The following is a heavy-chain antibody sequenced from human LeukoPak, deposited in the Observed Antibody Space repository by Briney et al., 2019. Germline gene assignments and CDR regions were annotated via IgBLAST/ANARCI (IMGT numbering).Heavy chain of an antibody. D-gene: IGHD3-22*01. V-gene: IGHV1-69*13. Sequence: SVKVSCKVSGYTLTELSVHWVRQAPGQGLEWMGGIIPMFDKTNYAQKFQGRVTITADESTSTAYMELSSLRSEDTAVYYCASSPDSRWNWFDPWGQGTLVTVSS. CDR2: IIPMFDKT. CDR1: GYTLTELS. CDR3: ASSPDSRWNWFDP. J-gene: IGHJ5*02.